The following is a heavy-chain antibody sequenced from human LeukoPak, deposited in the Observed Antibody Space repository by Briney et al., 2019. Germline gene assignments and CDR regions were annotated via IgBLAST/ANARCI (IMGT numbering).Heavy chain of an antibody. Sequence: SETLSLTCTVSGGSISSGSYYWGWIRQPPGKGLEWIGSIYYSGSTYYNPSLKSRVTISVDTSKNQFSLKLSSVTAADTAVYYCAREFYGSGSYSIDYWGQGTLVTVSS. V-gene: IGHV4-39*07. J-gene: IGHJ4*02. CDR3: AREFYGSGSYSIDY. CDR1: GGSISSGSYY. CDR2: IYYSGST. D-gene: IGHD3-10*01.